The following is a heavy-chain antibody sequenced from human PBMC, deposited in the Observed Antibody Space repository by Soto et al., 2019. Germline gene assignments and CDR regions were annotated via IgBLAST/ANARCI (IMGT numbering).Heavy chain of an antibody. Sequence: EVQLLESGGDLVQPGGSLRLSCAASEFTFSSYAMNWVRQAPGKGLEWVSVISGGGGTTYYADSVKGRFRISRDNSKNTLYLQMNSLRVKDTAVYYCAKGKVAYDNSGLQYFYYFPMNVWGQGTTVTVSS. CDR1: EFTFSSYA. CDR3: AKGKVAYDNSGLQYFYYFPMNV. CDR2: ISGGGGTT. V-gene: IGHV3-23*01. D-gene: IGHD3-22*01. J-gene: IGHJ6*02.